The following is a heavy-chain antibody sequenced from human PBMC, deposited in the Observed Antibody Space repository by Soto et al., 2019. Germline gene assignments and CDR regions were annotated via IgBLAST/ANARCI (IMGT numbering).Heavy chain of an antibody. V-gene: IGHV3-23*01. J-gene: IGHJ4*02. CDR1: GLTFSNYA. Sequence: PGGSLRLSCAASGLTFSNYAMSWVRQAPGKGLEWVSAISGSGAGTYYAASVKGRFTISRDNSKNTLCLQMNSLRAEDTAVYYCAKGGFFGVVISFDYWGQGTLVTVST. CDR3: AKGGFFGVVISFDY. CDR2: ISGSGAGT. D-gene: IGHD3-3*01.